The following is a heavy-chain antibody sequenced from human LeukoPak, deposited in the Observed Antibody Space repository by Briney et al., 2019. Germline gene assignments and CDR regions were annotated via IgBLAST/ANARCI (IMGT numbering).Heavy chain of an antibody. CDR3: GRDGSSGWYRGWFDP. D-gene: IGHD6-19*01. J-gene: IGHJ5*02. CDR2: ISSSGRTT. Sequence: GGSLRLSCAASGFTFSSYEMNWVRQAPGKGLEWVSYISSSGRTTYYADSVKGRFTTSRDNARNSLYLQMEDTAIYYCGRDGSSGWYRGWFDPWGQGTLVTVSS. CDR1: GFTFSSYE. V-gene: IGHV3-48*03.